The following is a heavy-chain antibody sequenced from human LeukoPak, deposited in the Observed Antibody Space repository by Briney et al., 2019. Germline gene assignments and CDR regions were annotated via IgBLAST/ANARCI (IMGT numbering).Heavy chain of an antibody. D-gene: IGHD3-9*01. CDR1: GGSISSYY. Sequence: PSETLSLTCTVSGGSISSYYWSWIRQPPGKGLEWIGYIYYSGSTNYNPSLKSRVTISVDTSKNQFSLKLSSVTAADTAVYYYARVNRYDILTGYYRYYYYYMDVWGKGTTVTISS. CDR2: IYYSGST. V-gene: IGHV4-59*01. J-gene: IGHJ6*03. CDR3: ARVNRYDILTGYYRYYYYYMDV.